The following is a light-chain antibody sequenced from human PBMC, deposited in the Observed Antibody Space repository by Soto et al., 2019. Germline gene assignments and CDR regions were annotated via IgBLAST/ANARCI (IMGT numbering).Light chain of an antibody. CDR3: QSCDISLSGGNYL. Sequence: QSALTQPASVSGSPGQSITISCTGTSSDVGGYNYVSWYQQHPGKAPKLMIYDVSNRPSGVSNRFSGSKSGNTASLTISGLQAEDEADYYCQSCDISLSGGNYLFGTGTKLTVL. J-gene: IGLJ1*01. CDR2: DVS. V-gene: IGLV2-14*01. CDR1: SSDVGGYNY.